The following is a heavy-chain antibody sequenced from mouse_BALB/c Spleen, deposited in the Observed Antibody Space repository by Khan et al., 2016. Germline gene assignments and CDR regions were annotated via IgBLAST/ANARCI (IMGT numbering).Heavy chain of an antibody. CDR2: ILPGSGST. CDR1: GYTFSSYW. V-gene: IGHV1-9*01. CDR3: ARGGRKGWYFDV. Sequence: QVQLQQSGAELMKPGASVKISCKATGYTFSSYWIEWVKQRPGHGLEWIGEILPGSGSTNYNDKIKGKATFTADTSPNTASLQLLILKSEDTAVYYCARGGRKGWYFDVWSAETTVTVSS. J-gene: IGHJ1*01.